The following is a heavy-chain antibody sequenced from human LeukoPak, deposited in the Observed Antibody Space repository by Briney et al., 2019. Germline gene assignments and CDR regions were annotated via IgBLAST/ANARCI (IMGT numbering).Heavy chain of an antibody. D-gene: IGHD6-13*01. CDR3: ARGGQQLDFDY. V-gene: IGHV4-39*07. CDR2: IYYSGST. CDR1: GGSISSSSYY. Sequence: PSETLSLTCTVSGGSISSSSYYWGWIRQPPGKGLEWIGSIYYSGSTYYNPSLKSRVTISVDTSKNQFSLKLSSVTAADTAVYYCARGGQQLDFDYWGQGTLVTVSS. J-gene: IGHJ4*02.